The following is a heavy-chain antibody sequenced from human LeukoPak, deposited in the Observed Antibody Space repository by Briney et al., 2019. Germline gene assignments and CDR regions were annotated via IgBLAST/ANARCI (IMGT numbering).Heavy chain of an antibody. J-gene: IGHJ5*02. Sequence: ASVKVSCKASGYTFTSYGISWVRQAPGQGLEWMGWISAYNGNTNYAQKLQGRVTMTTDTSTSTAYMELRSLRSDDTAVYYCARSGTPYCGGDCLGNWFDPWGQGTLVTVSS. CDR1: GYTFTSYG. CDR2: ISAYNGNT. V-gene: IGHV1-18*01. D-gene: IGHD2-21*01. CDR3: ARSGTPYCGGDCLGNWFDP.